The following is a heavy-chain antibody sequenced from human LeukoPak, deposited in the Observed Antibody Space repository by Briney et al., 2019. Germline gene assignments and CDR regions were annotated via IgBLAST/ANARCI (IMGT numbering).Heavy chain of an antibody. Sequence: ETLSLTCTVSGGSISSYYWSWIRQPPGKGLEWIGEINHSGSTNYNPSLKSRVTISVDTSKNQFSLKLSSVTAAYTAVYYCAIGLGKLPLGYWGQGTLVTVSS. CDR3: AIGLGKLPLGY. CDR1: GGSISSYY. CDR2: INHSGST. D-gene: IGHD2-21*01. J-gene: IGHJ4*02. V-gene: IGHV4-34*01.